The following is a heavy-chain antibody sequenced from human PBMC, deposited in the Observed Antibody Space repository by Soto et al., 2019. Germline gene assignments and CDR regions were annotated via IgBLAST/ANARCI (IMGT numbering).Heavy chain of an antibody. D-gene: IGHD5-18*01. J-gene: IGHJ6*03. CDR1: GFTFSSYG. V-gene: IGHV3-33*01. CDR3: ARVNGNSYGFYYYYYMDV. CDR2: IWYDGSNK. Sequence: GGSLRLSCAASGFTFSSYGMHWVRQAPGKGLEWVAVIWYDGSNKYYADSVKGRFTISRDNSKNTLYLQMNSLRAEDTAVYYCARVNGNSYGFYYYYYMDVWGKGTTVTVSS.